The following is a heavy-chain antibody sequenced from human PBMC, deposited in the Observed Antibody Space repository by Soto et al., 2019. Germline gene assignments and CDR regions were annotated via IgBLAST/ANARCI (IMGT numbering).Heavy chain of an antibody. CDR2: IYPGDSDT. D-gene: IGHD6-6*01. V-gene: IGHV5-51*01. Sequence: GESLKISCKASGYRFTNYWIGWVRQMPGKGLEWMGIIYPGDSDTRYSPSFQGQVTISADKSLRTAYLQWTSLKASDTALYYCARTRSFTLGFYYDGMDVWGQGTTVTVSS. CDR1: GYRFTNYW. J-gene: IGHJ6*02. CDR3: ARTRSFTLGFYYDGMDV.